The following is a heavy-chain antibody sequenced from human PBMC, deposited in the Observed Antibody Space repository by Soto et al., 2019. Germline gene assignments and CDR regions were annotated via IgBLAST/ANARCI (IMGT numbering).Heavy chain of an antibody. CDR3: ARNGDYGYFDY. CDR1: GGSISSGVYY. D-gene: IGHD4-17*01. V-gene: IGHV4-31*03. CDR2: IYYSGST. J-gene: IGHJ4*02. Sequence: ASETLSLTCTVSGGSISSGVYYWSGIRHHPGKGLEWIGYIYYSGSTYYNPSLKSRVTISVDTSKNQFSLKLSSVTAADTAVYYCARNGDYGYFDYWGQGTLVTVSS.